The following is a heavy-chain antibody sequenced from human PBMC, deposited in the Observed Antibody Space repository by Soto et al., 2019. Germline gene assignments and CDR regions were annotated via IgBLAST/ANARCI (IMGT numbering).Heavy chain of an antibody. J-gene: IGHJ6*03. Sequence: SETLSLTCAVYGGSFSGYYWSWIRQPPGKGLEWIGEINHSGSTNYNPSLKSRVTISVDTSKNQFSLKLSSVTAADTAVYYCANRGSTGTGGSNMDVWGKGTTVTVSS. CDR3: ANRGSTGTGGSNMDV. CDR1: GGSFSGYY. CDR2: INHSGST. V-gene: IGHV4-34*01. D-gene: IGHD1-1*01.